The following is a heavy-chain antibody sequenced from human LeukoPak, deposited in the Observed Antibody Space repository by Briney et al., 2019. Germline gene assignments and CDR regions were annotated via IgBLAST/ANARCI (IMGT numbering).Heavy chain of an antibody. J-gene: IGHJ2*01. CDR3: AAPIVVSPNKPFDL. Sequence: GASVKVSCKVSGYTLTELSMHWVRQAPGKGLEWMGGFDPEDGETIYAQKFQGRVTMTEDTSTDTAYMELSSLRSEDTAVYHCAAPIVVSPNKPFDLWGRGTLVTVSS. D-gene: IGHD2-15*01. CDR1: GYTLTELS. V-gene: IGHV1-24*01. CDR2: FDPEDGET.